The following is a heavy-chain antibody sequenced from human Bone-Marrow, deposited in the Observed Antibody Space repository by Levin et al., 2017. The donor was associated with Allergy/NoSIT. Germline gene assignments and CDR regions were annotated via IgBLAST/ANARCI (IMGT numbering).Heavy chain of an antibody. J-gene: IGHJ4*02. V-gene: IGHV4-39*01. Sequence: GSLRLSCTVSGGSITSTNYFWEWIRQPPGKGLEWIGTISYSGSTSYNPSLRSRLTVSVDTSKNQFSLKLNSVTAADTAVFYCARRHCSGGSCSPDYWGQGTLVTVSS. CDR1: GGSITSTNYF. CDR3: ARRHCSGGSCSPDY. CDR2: ISYSGST. D-gene: IGHD2-15*01.